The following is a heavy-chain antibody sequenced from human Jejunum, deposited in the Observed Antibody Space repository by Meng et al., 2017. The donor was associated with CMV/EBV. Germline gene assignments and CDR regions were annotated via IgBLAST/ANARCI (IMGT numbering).Heavy chain of an antibody. D-gene: IGHD1-26*01. Sequence: FAASGFTFSSFSMHWVRQAPGKGLVWVSHIRGDGSRTNYADSVKGRFSISRDNAKNTLYLEMNSLRAEDSAVYYCARDKWELYFDYWGQGALVTVSS. V-gene: IGHV3-74*01. CDR2: IRGDGSRT. CDR3: ARDKWELYFDY. CDR1: GFTFSSFS. J-gene: IGHJ4*02.